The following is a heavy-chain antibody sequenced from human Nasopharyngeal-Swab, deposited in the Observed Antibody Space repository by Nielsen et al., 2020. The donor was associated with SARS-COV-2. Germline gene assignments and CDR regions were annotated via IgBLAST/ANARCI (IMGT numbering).Heavy chain of an antibody. J-gene: IGHJ4*02. CDR3: TTKRSPFDY. CDR1: GFTFSSYA. Sequence: GGSLRLSCAAPGFTFSSYAMSWVRQAPGKGLEWVGRIKSKTDGGTTDYAAPVKGRFTISRDDSKNTLYLQMNSLKTEDTAVYYCTTKRSPFDYWGQGTLVTVSS. CDR2: IKSKTDGGTT. V-gene: IGHV3-15*01.